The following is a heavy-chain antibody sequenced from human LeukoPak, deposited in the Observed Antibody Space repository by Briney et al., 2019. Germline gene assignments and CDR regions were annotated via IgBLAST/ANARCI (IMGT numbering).Heavy chain of an antibody. V-gene: IGHV3-7*03. CDR2: IKLDGSEK. Sequence: GGSLRLSCAASGFTFSSHWMTWVRQAPGKGLEWVANIKLDGSEKHYVDSVKGRFTISRDNTKNLLYLQMNSLRVEDTAVYYCGRDQRAPGLIFDYWGQGTLVTVS. CDR1: GFTFSSHW. J-gene: IGHJ4*02. D-gene: IGHD3-16*01. CDR3: GRDQRAPGLIFDY.